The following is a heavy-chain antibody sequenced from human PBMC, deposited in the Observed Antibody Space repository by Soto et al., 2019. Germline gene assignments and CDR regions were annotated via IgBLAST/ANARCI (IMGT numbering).Heavy chain of an antibody. Sequence: QVQLVQSGAEVKMPGASVRISCKASGYTFTSYYIHWVRQAPGQGLEWMGLIDPSRGSASYAQKFQARISMSRDTSTSTVYMELSSLGSEDTAVYHCARDHDYVWGNYRYTAEYWGQGTLVTFSS. D-gene: IGHD3-16*02. CDR1: GYTFTSYY. V-gene: IGHV1-46*03. CDR2: IDPSRGSA. CDR3: ARDHDYVWGNYRYTAEY. J-gene: IGHJ4*02.